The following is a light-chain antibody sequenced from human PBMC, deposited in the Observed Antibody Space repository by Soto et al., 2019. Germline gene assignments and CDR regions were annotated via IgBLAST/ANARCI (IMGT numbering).Light chain of an antibody. CDR3: QQYNNWPRT. V-gene: IGKV3-15*01. CDR1: QSVSSN. Sequence: EILMTQSPATLSVSPGERATLSCRASQSVSSNLAWYQHKPGQAPRLLIYGASTRATGIPARFSGSGSGTEFTLTISSLQSEDFAEYYCQQYNNWPRTFGQGTNVEIK. J-gene: IGKJ1*01. CDR2: GAS.